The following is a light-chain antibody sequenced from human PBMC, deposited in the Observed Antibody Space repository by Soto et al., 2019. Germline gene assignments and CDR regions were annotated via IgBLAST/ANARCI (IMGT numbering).Light chain of an antibody. CDR3: QQHGSSPGT. V-gene: IGKV3-20*01. CDR1: QSVSSSY. Sequence: IVLASCPGRVSLSVGEISIISSRSSQSVSSSYLAWYQQKPGQAPRLLIYGASSRATGIPDRFSVSESGTDFTLTISRLEPEDFAVYYCQQHGSSPGTCGQGTRLEIK. J-gene: IGKJ5*01. CDR2: GAS.